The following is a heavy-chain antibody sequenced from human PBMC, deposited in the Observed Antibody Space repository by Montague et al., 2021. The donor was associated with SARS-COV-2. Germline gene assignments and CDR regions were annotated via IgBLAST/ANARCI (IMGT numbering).Heavy chain of an antibody. J-gene: IGHJ4*02. CDR2: IYYSGST. CDR3: ARVFPRWLQFDHYFDY. CDR1: GGSISSYY. Sequence: SETLSLTCTVSGGSISSYYCSWIWQHPGKGLEWIGYIYYSGSTNXXSSLKIRVTITVDTSKNQFSLKLSSVTAADTAMYYCARVFPRWLQFDHYFDYWGQGTLVTVSS. V-gene: IGHV4-59*01. D-gene: IGHD5-24*01.